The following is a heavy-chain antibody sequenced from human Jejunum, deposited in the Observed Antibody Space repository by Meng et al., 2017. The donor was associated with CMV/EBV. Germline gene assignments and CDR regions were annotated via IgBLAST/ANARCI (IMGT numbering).Heavy chain of an antibody. D-gene: IGHD1-14*01. CDR1: GASINSDIW. CDR3: AISPNQDPGS. Sequence: LTCAVSGASINSDIWWSWVSQPPGKGLEWIGELPQTGNTNYSPSLRSRVTISMDESKNQFSLNVSSVTAADTAFYYCAISPNQDPGSWGQGTLVTVSS. V-gene: IGHV4-4*02. J-gene: IGHJ5*02. CDR2: LPQTGNT.